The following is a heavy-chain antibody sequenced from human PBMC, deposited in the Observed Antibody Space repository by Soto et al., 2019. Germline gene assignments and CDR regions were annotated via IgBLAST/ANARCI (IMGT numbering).Heavy chain of an antibody. CDR2: IGSRGRST. J-gene: IGHJ5*02. D-gene: IGHD2-2*01. Sequence: EVKLLESGGGLIQPGGSLRLSCAASGFTFTTYAMSWVRQAPGKGLEWVSSIGSRGRSTYYADSVKGRFTISRDNSKNTLYLQMTSLRAEDTAVYYCAKDAAAVPAAFPWFDPWGQGTLVTVSS. V-gene: IGHV3-23*01. CDR3: AKDAAAVPAAFPWFDP. CDR1: GFTFTTYA.